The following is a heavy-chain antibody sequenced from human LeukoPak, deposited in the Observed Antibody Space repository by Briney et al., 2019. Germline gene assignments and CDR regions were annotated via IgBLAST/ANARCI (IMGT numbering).Heavy chain of an antibody. CDR3: ARPAGAGLAAAGFWYFDL. CDR1: GGSISSSSYY. Sequence: SETLSLTCTVSGGSISSSSYYWGWIRQPPGKGLEWIGSIYYSGSTYYNPSPKSRVTISVDTSKNQFSLKLSSVTAADTAVYSCARPAGAGLAAAGFWYFDLWGRGPLVTVSS. D-gene: IGHD6-13*01. CDR2: IYYSGST. V-gene: IGHV4-39*01. J-gene: IGHJ2*01.